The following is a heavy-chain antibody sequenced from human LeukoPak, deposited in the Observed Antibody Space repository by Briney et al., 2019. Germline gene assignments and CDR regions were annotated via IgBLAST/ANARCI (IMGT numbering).Heavy chain of an antibody. CDR3: ARDKRHSYGRYFDH. CDR2: MQSSGNS. J-gene: IGHJ4*02. D-gene: IGHD5-18*01. V-gene: IGHV4-59*01. Sequence: SETLSLTCSVSGDSISTYHWNWIRKPPGKGLEWIAFMQSSGNSNYNPSLKSRVTMFVDTSKNQFVLNLRSVTAADMAVYYCARDKRHSYGRYFDHWGQGMLVTVSS. CDR1: GDSISTYH.